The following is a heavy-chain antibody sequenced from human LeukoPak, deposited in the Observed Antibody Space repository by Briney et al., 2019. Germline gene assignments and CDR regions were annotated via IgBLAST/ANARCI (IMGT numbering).Heavy chain of an antibody. Sequence: GASVKVSCKASGYTFTGYYMHWVRQAPGQGLEWMGWINPNSGGTNYAQKFQGRVTMTRDTSISTAYMELSRLRSDDTAVYYCARDPALLLWFGEQEGAFDIWGQGTMVTVSS. CDR2: INPNSGGT. CDR3: ARDPALLLWFGEQEGAFDI. CDR1: GYTFTGYY. J-gene: IGHJ3*02. V-gene: IGHV1-2*02. D-gene: IGHD3-10*01.